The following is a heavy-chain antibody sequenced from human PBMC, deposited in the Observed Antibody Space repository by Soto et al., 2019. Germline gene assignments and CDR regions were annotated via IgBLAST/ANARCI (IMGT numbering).Heavy chain of an antibody. J-gene: IGHJ6*02. CDR2: IHTSGRN. Sequence: QVQLQESGPGLVKPSETLSLTCNVSGGSFISYYWTWIRQPAGKGLEWIGRIHTSGRNNYNPSLKSRVTMSVDTSRNHFSLKLRSVTAADTAVYYCARGPRYYGSGSFYYGMDVWGQGTTVTVS. CDR1: GGSFISYY. D-gene: IGHD3-10*01. V-gene: IGHV4-4*07. CDR3: ARGPRYYGSGSFYYGMDV.